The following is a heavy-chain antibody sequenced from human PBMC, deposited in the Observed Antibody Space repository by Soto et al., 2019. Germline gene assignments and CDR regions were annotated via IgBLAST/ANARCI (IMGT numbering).Heavy chain of an antibody. CDR3: ARDCAGYSSGWYQRGGSDY. D-gene: IGHD6-19*01. CDR1: GFTFSSYG. V-gene: IGHV3-33*01. J-gene: IGHJ4*02. CDR2: IWYDGSNK. Sequence: QVQLVESGGGVVQPGRSLRLSCAASGFTFSSYGMHWVRQAPGKGLEWVAVIWYDGSNKYYADSVKGRFTTSRDKSKNTLYLQMNRLRAEDTAVYYCARDCAGYSSGWYQRGGSDYWGQGTLVTVSS.